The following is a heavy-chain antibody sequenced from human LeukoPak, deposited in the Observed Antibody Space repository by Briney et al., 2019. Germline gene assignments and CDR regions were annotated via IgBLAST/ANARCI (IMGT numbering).Heavy chain of an antibody. J-gene: IGHJ4*02. CDR2: INHSGST. CDR3: AYGDYD. CDR1: GGSLSGYY. V-gene: IGHV4-34*01. D-gene: IGHD4-17*01. Sequence: SETLSLTCAVYGGSLSGYYWSWIRQPPGKGLEWIGEINHSGSTNYNPSLKSRVTISVDTSKNQFSLKLSSVTAADTAVYYCAYGDYDWGQGTLVTVSS.